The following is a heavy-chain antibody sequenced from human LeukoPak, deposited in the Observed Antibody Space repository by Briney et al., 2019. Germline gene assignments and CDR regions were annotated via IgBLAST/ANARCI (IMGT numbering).Heavy chain of an antibody. J-gene: IGHJ4*02. V-gene: IGHV3-23*01. CDR1: NFTFSNCG. D-gene: IGHD5-18*01. CDR3: AKKDRKGGYSYGYDI. CDR2: ISDSAGRT. Sequence: PGGSLRLSCAASNFTFSNCGMSWVRQAPGKGLEWVSAISDSAGRTYYADSVKGRFTISRDNSKNTLHLQMNSLRPEDTAVYFCAKKDRKGGYSYGYDIWGQGTLVTVSS.